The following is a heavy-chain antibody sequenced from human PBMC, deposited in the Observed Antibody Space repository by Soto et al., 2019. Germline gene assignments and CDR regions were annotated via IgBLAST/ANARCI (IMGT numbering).Heavy chain of an antibody. CDR1: GGSISSGDYY. V-gene: IGHV4-30-4*01. CDR2: IYYSGST. J-gene: IGHJ5*02. Sequence: QVQLQESGPGLVKPSQTLSLTCTVSGGSISSGDYYWSWIRQPPGKGLEWIGYIYYSGSTYYNPSLKSRVTISVDTSKNQFSLKLNSVTAADTAVYYCARAMVATQNWFDPWGQGTLVTVSS. CDR3: ARAMVATQNWFDP. D-gene: IGHD2-21*02.